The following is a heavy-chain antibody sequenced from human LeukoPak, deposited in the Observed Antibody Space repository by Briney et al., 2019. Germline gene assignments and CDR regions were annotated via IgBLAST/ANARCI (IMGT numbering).Heavy chain of an antibody. J-gene: IGHJ4*02. Sequence: PSETLSLTCAVYGGSFSGYYWSWIRQPPGKGLEWIGEINHSGSTNYNPSLKSRVTISVDTSKNQFSPKLSSVTAADTAVYYCARNGRRYSYGFGYWGQGTLVTVSS. D-gene: IGHD5-18*01. CDR1: GGSFSGYY. CDR2: INHSGST. V-gene: IGHV4-34*01. CDR3: ARNGRRYSYGFGY.